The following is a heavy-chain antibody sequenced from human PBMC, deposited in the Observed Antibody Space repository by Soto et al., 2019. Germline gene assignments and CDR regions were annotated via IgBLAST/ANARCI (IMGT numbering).Heavy chain of an antibody. D-gene: IGHD3-3*01. Sequence: QVQLQESGPGLVKPSETLSLTCTVSGGSISSYYWRWIRQPPGKGLEWIGYIYSSGSTNYNPSLKSRVTISVDTSKNQFSLNLSSVTAADTAVYYCARSYDDHSSDYWGRGTLVTVSS. CDR2: IYSSGST. CDR1: GGSISSYY. CDR3: ARSYDDHSSDY. V-gene: IGHV4-59*01. J-gene: IGHJ4*02.